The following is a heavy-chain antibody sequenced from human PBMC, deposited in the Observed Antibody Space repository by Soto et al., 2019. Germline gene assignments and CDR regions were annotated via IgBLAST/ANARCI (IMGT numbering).Heavy chain of an antibody. CDR1: GFTFSSYA. D-gene: IGHD4-17*01. Sequence: EVQLLESGGGLVQPGGSLRLSCAASGFTFSSYAMSWVRQAPGKGLEWVSALSGSGGSTYYADSVKGRFTISRDNSKNTLYLQMNSLRAEDTAVYYCAKFGDYGRDYFDYWGQGTLVTVSS. CDR3: AKFGDYGRDYFDY. J-gene: IGHJ4*02. CDR2: LSGSGGST. V-gene: IGHV3-23*01.